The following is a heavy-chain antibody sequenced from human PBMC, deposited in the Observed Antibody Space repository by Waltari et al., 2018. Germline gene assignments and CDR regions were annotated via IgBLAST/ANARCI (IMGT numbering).Heavy chain of an antibody. J-gene: IGHJ5*02. CDR2: IYHSGST. CDR1: FLSISSSNW. CDR3: ARVKVVTSNWFDA. Sequence: QVQLQESGPGLVKPSGTLSLTCAVCFLSISSSNWWSWVRQPPGKGLEWIGEIYHSGSTNYNPSLKSRVTISVDKSKNRLSLKLSSVTAADTAVYYCARVKVVTSNWFDAWGQGTLVTVSS. D-gene: IGHD2-21*02. V-gene: IGHV4-4*02.